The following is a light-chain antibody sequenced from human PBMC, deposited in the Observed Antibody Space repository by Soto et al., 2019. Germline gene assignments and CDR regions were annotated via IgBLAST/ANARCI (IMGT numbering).Light chain of an antibody. CDR1: QTVSSY. Sequence: SPGTLSLSPGERATLSCRAIQTVSSYLTWYQQRPGQAPRLLIYGASKRATGIPDRFSGSGSGTDFTLTISRLEPEDFALYYCQQYGTSPTTFGQGTRLEIK. CDR3: QQYGTSPTT. CDR2: GAS. V-gene: IGKV3-20*01. J-gene: IGKJ5*01.